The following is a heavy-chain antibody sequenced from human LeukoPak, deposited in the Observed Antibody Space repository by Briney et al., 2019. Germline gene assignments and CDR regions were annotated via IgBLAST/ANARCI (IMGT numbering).Heavy chain of an antibody. V-gene: IGHV4-61*02. J-gene: IGHJ5*02. Sequence: TLSLTCTVSGGSISSGSYYWSWIRQPAGKGLEWIGRIYTSGSTNYNPSLKSRVTISVDTSKNQFSLKLSSVTAADTAVYYCASSVAGTGWFDPWGQGTLVTVSS. CDR1: GGSISSGSYY. CDR2: IYTSGST. CDR3: ASSVAGTGWFDP. D-gene: IGHD6-19*01.